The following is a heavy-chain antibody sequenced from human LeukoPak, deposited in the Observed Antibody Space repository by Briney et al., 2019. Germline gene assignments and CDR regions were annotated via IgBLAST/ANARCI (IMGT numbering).Heavy chain of an antibody. CDR2: IYYSGTT. CDR3: ARLNTASYGDY. D-gene: IGHD2-21*02. Sequence: SETLSLTCTVSGGSISGYYWTWIRQPPGQRLEWLGYIYYSGTTSYNPSLKSRLTMSVDTSRNQFSMKLSSVTAADTAVYYCARLNTASYGDYWGQGTLVTVSS. CDR1: GGSISGYY. J-gene: IGHJ4*02. V-gene: IGHV4-59*08.